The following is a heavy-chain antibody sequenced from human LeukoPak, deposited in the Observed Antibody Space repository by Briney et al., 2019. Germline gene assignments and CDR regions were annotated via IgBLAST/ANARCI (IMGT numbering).Heavy chain of an antibody. CDR1: GFTFSSYA. Sequence: GGSLRLSCAASGFTFSSYAMSWVRQAPGKGLEWVGRIKSKTDGGTTDYAAPVKGRFTISRDDSKNTLYLQMNSLKTEDTAVYYCTTAPSYYYDSSGHLSPFDYWGQGTLVTVSS. V-gene: IGHV3-15*01. D-gene: IGHD3-22*01. CDR3: TTAPSYYYDSSGHLSPFDY. J-gene: IGHJ4*02. CDR2: IKSKTDGGTT.